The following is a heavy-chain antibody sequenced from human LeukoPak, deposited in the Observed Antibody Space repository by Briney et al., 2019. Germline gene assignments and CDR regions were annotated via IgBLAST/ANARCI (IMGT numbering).Heavy chain of an antibody. V-gene: IGHV4-59*01. CDR1: GGSISSYY. J-gene: IGHJ4*02. CDR2: IYYSGST. CDR3: ARGNLYSYGLGLGY. D-gene: IGHD5-18*01. Sequence: SETLSLICTVSGGSISSYYWSWIRQPPGKGLEWIGYIYYSGSTNYNPSLKSRVTISVDTSKNQFSLKLSSVTAADTAVYYCARGNLYSYGLGLGYWGQGTLVTVSS.